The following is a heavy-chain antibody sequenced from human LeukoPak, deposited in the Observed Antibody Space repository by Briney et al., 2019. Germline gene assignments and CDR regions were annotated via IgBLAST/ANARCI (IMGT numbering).Heavy chain of an antibody. CDR3: AKDLSHGESLGY. V-gene: IGHV3-30*18. CDR1: GFTFSSYG. D-gene: IGHD3-10*01. CDR2: ISYDGSNK. Sequence: GRSLRLSCAASGFTFSSYGMHWVRQAPGKGLEWVAVISYDGSNKYYADSVKGRFTISRDNSKNTLYLQMNSLRAEDTAVYYCAKDLSHGESLGYWGQGTLVTVSS. J-gene: IGHJ4*02.